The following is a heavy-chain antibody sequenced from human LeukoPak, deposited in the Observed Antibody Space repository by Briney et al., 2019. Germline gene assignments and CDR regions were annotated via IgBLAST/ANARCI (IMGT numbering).Heavy chain of an antibody. J-gene: IGHJ5*02. CDR3: ARDGYSYGHWFDP. Sequence: SETLSLTCTVSTGSISSYYWSWIRQPPGKGLEWMGYIYNSGSTDYNPSLKSRVTISVDTSKNQFALKLSSVTAADTAVYYCARDGYSYGHWFDPWGQGTLVTVSS. V-gene: IGHV4-59*01. CDR2: IYNSGST. CDR1: TGSISSYY. D-gene: IGHD5-18*01.